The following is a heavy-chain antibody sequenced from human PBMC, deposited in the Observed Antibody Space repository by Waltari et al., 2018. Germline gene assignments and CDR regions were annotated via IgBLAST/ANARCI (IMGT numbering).Heavy chain of an antibody. J-gene: IGHJ4*02. V-gene: IGHV3-23*01. CDR2: IRGSGGST. Sequence: EVQLLESGGGLVQPGGSLRLSCAASGFTFSSYAMSWVRQAPGKGLGWVSAIRGSGGSTYYADSVKGRFTISRDNSKNTLYLQMNSLRAEDTAVYYCAKDKRGLEQNYWGQGTLVTVSS. CDR1: GFTFSSYA. D-gene: IGHD1-1*01. CDR3: AKDKRGLEQNY.